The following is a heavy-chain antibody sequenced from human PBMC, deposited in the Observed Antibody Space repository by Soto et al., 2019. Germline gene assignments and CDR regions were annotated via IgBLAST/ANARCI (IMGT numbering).Heavy chain of an antibody. V-gene: IGHV3-7*05. Sequence: EVQLVESGGGLVQPGGSLRLSCAASGFTFSNFWMSWVRQAPGKGQEWVAAIKEDGSEKNYVDSVRGRFTISRDNAKNSLYLQMNSLTADDTAVYYCARDVIWGQGSLVSVSS. CDR1: GFTFSNFW. CDR2: IKEDGSEK. J-gene: IGHJ4*02. CDR3: ARDVI.